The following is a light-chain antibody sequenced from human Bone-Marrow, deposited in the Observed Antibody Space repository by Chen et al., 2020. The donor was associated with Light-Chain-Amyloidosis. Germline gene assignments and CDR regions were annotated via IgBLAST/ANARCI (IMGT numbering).Light chain of an antibody. CDR3: QQSYNTPRT. V-gene: IGKV1-39*01. CDR2: AAS. J-gene: IGKJ2*01. Sequence: DIQMTQSPASLSASVGDRVTITCRASQSIGNYLNWFQQKPGKAPNLLIYAASNLQSGVPSRFSVSGSGADFTLTSSSLQPEHFATYYCQQSYNTPRTFGQGPKLEIK. CDR1: QSIGNY.